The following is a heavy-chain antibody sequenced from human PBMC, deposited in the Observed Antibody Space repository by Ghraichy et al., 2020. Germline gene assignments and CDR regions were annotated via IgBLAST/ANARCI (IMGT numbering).Heavy chain of an antibody. V-gene: IGHV3-48*03. J-gene: IGHJ4*02. CDR3: ARGGSYRAGFDY. D-gene: IGHD3-10*01. Sequence: GGSLRLSCAASGFTFSSYEMNWVRQAPGKGLEWVSYIRSSGSTIYYADSVKGRFTISRDNAKSSLYLQMNSLRAEDTAVYYCARGGSYRAGFDYWGQATLVTVSS. CDR2: IRSSGSTI. CDR1: GFTFSSYE.